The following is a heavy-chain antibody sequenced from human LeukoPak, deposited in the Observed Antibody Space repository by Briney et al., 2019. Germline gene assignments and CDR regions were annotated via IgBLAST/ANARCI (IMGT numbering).Heavy chain of an antibody. J-gene: IGHJ6*02. Sequence: GASVKVSCKASGGTFSSYAISWVRQAPGQGLEWMGRIIPILGIANYAQKFQGRVTITADKSTSTAYMELSSLRSEDTAVYYCARDSIAAAGTYYYYYGMDVWGQGTTVTVSS. CDR1: GGTFSSYA. D-gene: IGHD6-13*01. V-gene: IGHV1-69*04. CDR2: IIPILGIA. CDR3: ARDSIAAAGTYYYYYGMDV.